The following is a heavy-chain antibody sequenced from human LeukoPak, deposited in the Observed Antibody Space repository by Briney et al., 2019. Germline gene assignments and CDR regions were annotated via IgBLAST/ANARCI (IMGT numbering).Heavy chain of an antibody. J-gene: IGHJ3*02. CDR3: VRESCSGGSCTYDPFDI. D-gene: IGHD2-15*01. CDR1: GFVFSDYP. V-gene: IGHV3-30-3*01. CDR2: MSVNGVNK. Sequence: PGGSLRLSCSASGFVFSDYPLHWIRQSPGKGLEWVAVMSVNGVNKYYADSVRGRFTVSRDISKNTQFLQMNSLRFEDTAVYFCVRESCSGGSCTYDPFDIWGHGTMVTVST.